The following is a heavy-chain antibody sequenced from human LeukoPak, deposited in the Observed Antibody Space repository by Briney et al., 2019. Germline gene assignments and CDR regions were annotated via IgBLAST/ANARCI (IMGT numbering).Heavy chain of an antibody. J-gene: IGHJ6*04. CDR3: ARRGRGPPTMVRGVITYYYGMDV. CDR1: GGSFSGDY. D-gene: IGHD3-10*01. V-gene: IGHV4-34*01. Sequence: SETLSLTCAVYGGSFSGDYWSWIRQPPGKGLEWIGEINHSGSTNYNPSLKSRVTISVDTSKNQFSLKLSSVTAADTAVYYCARRGRGPPTMVRGVITYYYGMDVWGKGTTVTVSS. CDR2: INHSGST.